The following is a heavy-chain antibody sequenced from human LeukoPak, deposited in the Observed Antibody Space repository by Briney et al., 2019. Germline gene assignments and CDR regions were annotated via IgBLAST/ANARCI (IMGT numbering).Heavy chain of an antibody. CDR2: LNPNSGGT. Sequence: ASVKVSCKASGYTLRDYYIYWVRQAPGQGLEWLGWLNPNSGGTNDAQKFQGRVTLTSDTSISTAYMELSLLTSDDTAIYYCARGLRIINGLDVWGQGTTVIVSS. J-gene: IGHJ6*02. CDR1: GYTLRDYY. V-gene: IGHV1-2*02. D-gene: IGHD2-15*01. CDR3: ARGLRIINGLDV.